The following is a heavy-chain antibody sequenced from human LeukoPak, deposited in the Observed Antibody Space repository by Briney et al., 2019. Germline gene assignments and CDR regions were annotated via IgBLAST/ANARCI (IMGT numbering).Heavy chain of an antibody. CDR3: ARAGSITMIVVVISEFDY. Sequence: GRSLRLSCAASGFTFSSYAMHWVPQAPGKGPEWVAVISYDGSKKYYADSVKGRFTISRDNSKNTLYLQRNSLRAEDTAVYYCARAGSITMIVVVISEFDYWGQGTLVTVSS. D-gene: IGHD3-22*01. CDR2: ISYDGSKK. CDR1: GFTFSSYA. J-gene: IGHJ4*02. V-gene: IGHV3-30-3*01.